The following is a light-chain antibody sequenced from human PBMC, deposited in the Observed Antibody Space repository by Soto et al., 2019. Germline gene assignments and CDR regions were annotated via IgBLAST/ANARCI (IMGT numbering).Light chain of an antibody. Sequence: QSALTQPPSVSAAPGQKVTISCSGSSSNIGNNYVSWYQQLPGTAPKLLIYDNNKRPSGIPDRFSGSKSGTSATLGITGLQTGDEADYYCGTWDSGLSAVVFGGGTKVTVL. J-gene: IGLJ3*02. CDR3: GTWDSGLSAVV. V-gene: IGLV1-51*01. CDR1: SSNIGNNY. CDR2: DNN.